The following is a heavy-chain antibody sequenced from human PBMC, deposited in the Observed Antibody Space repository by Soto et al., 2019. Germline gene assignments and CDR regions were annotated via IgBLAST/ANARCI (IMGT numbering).Heavy chain of an antibody. CDR3: ARDRGSSWMYKWFDP. J-gene: IGHJ5*02. Sequence: QVQLQESGPGLMKPSQTLSLTCTVSGDSINSADYYWSWIRQPPGKGLEWIGHIYYSGSTYYTPSLKSRVIVSIDTSKNQFALKMTSVTVADTAVYYCARDRGSSWMYKWFDPWGQGTQVTVSS. D-gene: IGHD6-13*01. CDR1: GDSINSADYY. CDR2: IYYSGST. V-gene: IGHV4-30-4*01.